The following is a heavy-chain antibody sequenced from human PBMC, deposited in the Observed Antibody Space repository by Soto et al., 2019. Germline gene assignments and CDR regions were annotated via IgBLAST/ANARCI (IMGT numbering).Heavy chain of an antibody. CDR2: ISGSGGST. CDR1: GFTFSSYA. D-gene: IGHD6-19*01. CDR3: AKGRGLRGFFHSGWYSPQGY. J-gene: IGHJ4*02. Sequence: EVQLLESGGGLVQPGGSLRLSCAASGFTFSSYAMSWVRQAPGKGLEWVSAISGSGGSTYYADSVKGRFTISRDNSKNTLYLQMNSLRAEDTAVYYCAKGRGLRGFFHSGWYSPQGYWGQGTLVTVSS. V-gene: IGHV3-23*01.